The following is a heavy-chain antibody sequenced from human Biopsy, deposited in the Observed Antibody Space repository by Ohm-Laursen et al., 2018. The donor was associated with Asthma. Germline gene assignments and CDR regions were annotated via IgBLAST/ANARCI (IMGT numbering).Heavy chain of an antibody. CDR2: IRVYNGNT. J-gene: IGHJ6*02. D-gene: IGHD3-10*01. CDR1: GYTFNSAG. V-gene: IGHV1-18*01. CDR3: ARAVDYSHYYGIDV. Sequence: ASVKVSCKTSGYTFNSAGITWVRQAPGQGLDWMGWIRVYNGNTKVAQKLQDRVTMITDTSTSTAYMELRSLRSDDTAVYFCARAVDYSHYYGIDVWGQGTTVTVS.